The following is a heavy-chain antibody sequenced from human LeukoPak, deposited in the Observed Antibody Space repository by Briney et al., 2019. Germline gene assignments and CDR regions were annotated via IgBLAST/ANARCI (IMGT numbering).Heavy chain of an antibody. D-gene: IGHD6-19*01. CDR2: ISSSSSYI. CDR3: ARDRGAGNLQDNLDY. CDR1: GFTFSSYS. Sequence: PGGSLRLSCAASGFTFSSYSMNWVRQALGKGLEWVSSISSSSSYIYYADSVKGRFTISRDNAKNSLYLQMNSLRAEDTAVYYCARDRGAGNLQDNLDYWGQGTLVTVSS. V-gene: IGHV3-21*01. J-gene: IGHJ4*02.